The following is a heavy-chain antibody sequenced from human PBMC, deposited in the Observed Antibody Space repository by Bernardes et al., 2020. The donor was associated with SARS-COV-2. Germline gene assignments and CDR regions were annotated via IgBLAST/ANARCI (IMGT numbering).Heavy chain of an antibody. V-gene: IGHV1-46*03. J-gene: IGHJ6*02. CDR2: INPSGGRT. CDR3: ARDTGPLNFLGYHKGYFGV. D-gene: IGHD5-18*01. Sequence: ASVKVSCRASGYFFTNHFIHWVRQAPGQGLEWMGIINPSGGRTTYAHKFQGRVTVTRDTSTSTVYMELSSLRSEDTAVYYCARDTGPLNFLGYHKGYFGVWGQGTTVTVSS. CDR1: GYFFTNHF.